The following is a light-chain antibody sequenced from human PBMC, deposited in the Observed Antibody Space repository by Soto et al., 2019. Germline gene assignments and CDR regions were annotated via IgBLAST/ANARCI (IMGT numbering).Light chain of an antibody. CDR3: QQYGSSPWT. CDR1: QSVSSSY. J-gene: IGKJ1*01. Sequence: EIVLTQSPGTLSLSPGERATLSCRASQSVSSSYLAWYQQKPGQAPRLLIYGASSRATGIPDRFSGSGSGTDFTLTISRLAPEDFAVYYCQQYGSSPWTFGQGTKVAIK. CDR2: GAS. V-gene: IGKV3-20*01.